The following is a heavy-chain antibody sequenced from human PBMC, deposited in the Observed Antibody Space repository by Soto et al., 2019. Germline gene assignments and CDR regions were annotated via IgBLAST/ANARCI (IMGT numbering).Heavy chain of an antibody. J-gene: IGHJ5*02. CDR1: GYTFTSYY. CDR2: INPSDGGT. V-gene: IGHV1-46*01. D-gene: IGHD2-8*01. CDR3: TREGNGKPFDP. Sequence: GASVKVSCKASGYTFTSYYIHWVRQAPGQGLEWMGIINPSDGGTRYAQKLQGRVTVTRDTSTSTIYMEVTSLKSEDTAVYYCTREGNGKPFDPWGQGTLVTVS.